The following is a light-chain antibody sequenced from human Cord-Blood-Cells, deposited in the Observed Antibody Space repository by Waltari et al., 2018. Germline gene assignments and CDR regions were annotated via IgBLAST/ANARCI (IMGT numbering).Light chain of an antibody. Sequence: DIQLTQSPSFPSASVGDRVTSTSRASQGISSYLAWYQQKPGKAPKLLIYAASTLQSGVPSRFSGSGSGTEYTLTISSLQPEDFATYYCQQLNSYPRTFGPGTKVEIK. CDR1: QGISSY. CDR3: QQLNSYPRT. J-gene: IGKJ1*01. V-gene: IGKV1-9*01. CDR2: AAS.